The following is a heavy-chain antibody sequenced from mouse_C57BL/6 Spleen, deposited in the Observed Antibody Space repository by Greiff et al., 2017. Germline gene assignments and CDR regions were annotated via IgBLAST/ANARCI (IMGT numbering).Heavy chain of an antibody. D-gene: IGHD2-1*01. CDR2: IWSDGST. J-gene: IGHJ4*01. Sequence: VQLKESGPGLVAPSQSLSITCTVSGFSLTSYGVHWVRQPPGKGLEWLVVIWSDGSTTYNSALKSRLSISKDNSKSQVFLKMNSLQTDDTAMYYCATYGNSNYYAMDYWGQGTSVTVSS. CDR3: ATYGNSNYYAMDY. CDR1: GFSLTSYG. V-gene: IGHV2-6*03.